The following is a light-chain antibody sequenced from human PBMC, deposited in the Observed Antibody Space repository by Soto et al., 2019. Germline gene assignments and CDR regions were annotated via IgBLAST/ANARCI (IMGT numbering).Light chain of an antibody. Sequence: QSVLTQPPSVSGAPGPRVTISCTGGSSNIGAGYDVHWYQQLPGTAPKLLIYGNSNRPSGVPDRFSGSKSGTSASLAITGLQAEDEADYYCQSYDSSLSAYVFGAGTKVTVL. J-gene: IGLJ1*01. CDR2: GNS. V-gene: IGLV1-40*01. CDR3: QSYDSSLSAYV. CDR1: SSNIGAGYD.